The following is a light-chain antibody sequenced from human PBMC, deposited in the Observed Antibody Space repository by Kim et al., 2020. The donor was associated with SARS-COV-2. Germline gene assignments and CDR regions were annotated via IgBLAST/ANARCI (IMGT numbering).Light chain of an antibody. CDR2: DAS. CDR3: QQYDNIPT. V-gene: IGKV1-33*01. Sequence: LSASAGDRVTISCQASQDISMYLNWYQEKPGKAPKHLIYDASNLETGVPSRFSGNGSGTDFSFTISSMLPEDIATYYCQQYDNIPTFGQGTKLEI. J-gene: IGKJ2*01. CDR1: QDISMY.